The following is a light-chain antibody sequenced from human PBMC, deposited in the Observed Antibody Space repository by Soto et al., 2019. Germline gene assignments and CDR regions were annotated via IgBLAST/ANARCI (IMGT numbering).Light chain of an antibody. J-gene: IGKJ5*01. V-gene: IGKV1-9*01. CDR2: AAS. CDR3: QQSSSNYPIT. CDR1: QGISSY. Sequence: IQLTQSPFSLSASVGDRVTLICWASQGISSYLAWYQQKPGKAPKLLIYAASTLQSGVPPRFSGSGSGTDFNLTISSLQPEDFATYCCQQSSSNYPITFGQGTRLEIK.